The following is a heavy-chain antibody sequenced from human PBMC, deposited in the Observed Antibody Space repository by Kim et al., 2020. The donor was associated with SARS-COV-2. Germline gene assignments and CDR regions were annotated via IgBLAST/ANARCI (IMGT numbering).Heavy chain of an antibody. CDR3: VKALVGVVTVPC. D-gene: IGHD3-3*01. Sequence: ADAMKGRFTISRDNSKNTLYLQMGSLRAEDTAVYYCVKALVGVVTVPCWGQGTLVTVSS. V-gene: IGHV3-64D*06. J-gene: IGHJ4*02.